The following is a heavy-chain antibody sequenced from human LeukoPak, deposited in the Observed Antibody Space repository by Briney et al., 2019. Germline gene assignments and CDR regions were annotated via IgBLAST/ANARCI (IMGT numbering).Heavy chain of an antibody. J-gene: IGHJ4*02. CDR1: GFTFDSFG. Sequence: PGGSLRLSCEVSGFTFDSFGLSWVRQAPGKGLEWVAVISYDGSNKYYEDSVKGRLSISRDNSKNTLYLQMNSLRADDTAVYYCASGLRHFDCWGQGTLLSVS. CDR3: ASGLRHFDC. D-gene: IGHD4-17*01. CDR2: ISYDGSNK. V-gene: IGHV3-30*03.